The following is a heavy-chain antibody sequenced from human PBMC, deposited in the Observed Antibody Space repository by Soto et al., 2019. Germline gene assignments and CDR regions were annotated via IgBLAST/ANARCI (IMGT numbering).Heavy chain of an antibody. CDR2: INDSGGST. J-gene: IGHJ4*02. CDR1: GFTFSSYS. Sequence: GGALRLSCAGSGFTFSSYSISWVRQAPGKGLEWVSTINDSGGSTYNADSVKGRFTISRDNSKNTLYLQLNSLRVEDTAVYYCAKLSGTTFHWGQGTPVTV. V-gene: IGHV3-23*01. D-gene: IGHD1-7*01. CDR3: AKLSGTTFH.